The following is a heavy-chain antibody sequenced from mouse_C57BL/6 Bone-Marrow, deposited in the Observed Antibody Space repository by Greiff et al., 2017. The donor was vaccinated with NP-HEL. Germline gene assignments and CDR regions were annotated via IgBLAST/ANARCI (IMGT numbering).Heavy chain of an antibody. J-gene: IGHJ3*01. Sequence: EVQLVESGGDLVKPGGSLKLSCAASGFTFSSYGMSWVRQTPDKRLEWVATISSGGSYTYYLDSVKGRFTISRDNAKNTLYLQMSSLKSEDTAMYYCARHGGDYGWFAYWGQGTLVTVSA. CDR3: ARHGGDYGWFAY. V-gene: IGHV5-6*01. CDR2: ISSGGSYT. CDR1: GFTFSSYG. D-gene: IGHD2-4*01.